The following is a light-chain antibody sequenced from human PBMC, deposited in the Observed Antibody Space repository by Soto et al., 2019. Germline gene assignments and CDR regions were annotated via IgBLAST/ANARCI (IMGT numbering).Light chain of an antibody. CDR3: QQYNSYSPT. J-gene: IGKJ1*01. V-gene: IGKV1-5*03. Sequence: DIQMTQSPSTLSASVGDRVTITCRASQSISTWLAWYQQEPGKAPKLLIHKASRLQSGVPSRFSGSGSGTDFTLSISSLHPDDFATYYFQQYNSYSPTFGQGTRVEIK. CDR2: KAS. CDR1: QSISTW.